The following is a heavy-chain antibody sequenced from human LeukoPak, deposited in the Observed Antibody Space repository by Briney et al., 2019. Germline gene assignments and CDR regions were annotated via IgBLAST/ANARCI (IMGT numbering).Heavy chain of an antibody. J-gene: IGHJ4*02. D-gene: IGHD5-18*01. Sequence: PGRSLRLSCAASGFSFSNYAMHWVRQAPGKGLEWVAVISYDGSNKYYADSVKGRFTISRDNSKNTLYLQMNSLRGEDTAAYYCARDSYGLDYWGQGTLVTVSS. V-gene: IGHV3-30-3*01. CDR2: ISYDGSNK. CDR1: GFSFSNYA. CDR3: ARDSYGLDY.